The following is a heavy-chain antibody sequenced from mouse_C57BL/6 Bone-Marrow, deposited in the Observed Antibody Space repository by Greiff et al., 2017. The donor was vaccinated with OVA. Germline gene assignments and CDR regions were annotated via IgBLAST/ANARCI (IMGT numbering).Heavy chain of an antibody. Sequence: VQLQQSGPELVKPGASVKLSCKASGYTFTSYDINWVKQRPGQGLEWIGWIYPRDGSTKYNEKFKGKATLTVDTSSSTASMELHSLTSEDSAVFVCARAPAPPYGYCDVWGTGTTPTVSS. CDR1: GYTFTSYD. V-gene: IGHV1-85*01. CDR2: IYPRDGST. J-gene: IGHJ1*03. CDR3: ARAPAPPYGYCDV.